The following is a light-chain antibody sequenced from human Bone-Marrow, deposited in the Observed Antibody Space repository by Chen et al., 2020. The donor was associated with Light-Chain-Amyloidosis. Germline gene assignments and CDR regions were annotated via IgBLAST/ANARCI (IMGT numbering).Light chain of an antibody. CDR1: DLPRKY. CDR3: QSADSSGTYEVI. CDR2: RDT. Sequence: SYELTQPPSVSVSPGQTARITCSGDDLPRKYAYWYQQKPGQAPVLVIHRDTERTSGISERFSGSSSGTTATLTISGVQAEDEADYHGQSADSSGTYEVIFGGGTKLTVL. V-gene: IGLV3-25*03. J-gene: IGLJ2*01.